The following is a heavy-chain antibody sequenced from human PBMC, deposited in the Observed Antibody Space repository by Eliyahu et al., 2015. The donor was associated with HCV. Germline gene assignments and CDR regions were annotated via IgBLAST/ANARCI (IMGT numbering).Heavy chain of an antibody. CDR3: ARDRSGGRDAFDI. CDR1: GFTFSSYG. CDR2: IWYDGSNK. V-gene: IGHV3-33*01. J-gene: IGHJ3*02. Sequence: QVQLVESGGGVVQPGRSLRLSCAASGFTFSSYGMHWVRQAPGKGLEWVAVIWYDGSNKYYADSVKGRFTISRDNSKNTLYLQMNSLRAEDTAVYYCARDRSGGRDAFDIWGQGTMVTVSS. D-gene: IGHD4-23*01.